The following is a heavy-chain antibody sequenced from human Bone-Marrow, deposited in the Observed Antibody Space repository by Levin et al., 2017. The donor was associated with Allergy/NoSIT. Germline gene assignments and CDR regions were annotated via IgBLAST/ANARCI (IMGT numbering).Heavy chain of an antibody. V-gene: IGHV4-59*01. Sequence: SCTVSGGSISSYYWSWIRQPPGKGLEWIGYIYYSGSTNYNPSLKSRVTISVDTSKNQFSLKLSSVTAADTAVYYCARDLGGTRPLGYYYYYGMDVWGQGTTVTVSS. CDR1: GGSISSYY. J-gene: IGHJ6*02. CDR2: IYYSGST. CDR3: ARDLGGTRPLGYYYYYGMDV. D-gene: IGHD1-14*01.